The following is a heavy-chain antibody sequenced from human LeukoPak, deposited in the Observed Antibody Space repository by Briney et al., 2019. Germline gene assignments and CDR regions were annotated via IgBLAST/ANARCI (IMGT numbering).Heavy chain of an antibody. CDR2: ISSSSSTM. D-gene: IGHD4-17*01. CDR1: GFTFSSYS. CDR3: ARVGDYGVPPELSALDY. J-gene: IGHJ4*02. V-gene: IGHV3-48*04. Sequence: GGSLRLSCAASGFTFSSYSGNWVRQAPGKGLEWVSYISSSSSTMYYADSVKGRFTISRDNAKNSLYLQMKSLRAEDTAVYYCARVGDYGVPPELSALDYWGQGTLVTVS.